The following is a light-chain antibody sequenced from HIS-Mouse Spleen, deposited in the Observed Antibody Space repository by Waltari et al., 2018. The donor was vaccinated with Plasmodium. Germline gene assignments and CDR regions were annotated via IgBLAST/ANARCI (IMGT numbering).Light chain of an antibody. CDR1: KLGDKY. CDR2: QDS. Sequence: SYELTQPPSVSVSPGQTASITCSGDKLGDKYACWYQQKPGQSPVLGIYQDSKRPSGIRERFSGYNAGNTATLTIRGTQAMDEADYYCQAWDSSTVVFGGGTKLTVL. J-gene: IGLJ2*01. V-gene: IGLV3-1*01. CDR3: QAWDSSTVV.